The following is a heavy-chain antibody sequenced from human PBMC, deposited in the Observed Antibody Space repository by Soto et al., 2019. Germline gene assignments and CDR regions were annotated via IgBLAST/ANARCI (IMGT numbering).Heavy chain of an antibody. Sequence: GSLRLSCAASGFTFSSYDMHWVRQATGKGLEWVSAIGGAGDTYYPGSVKGRFTISRENAKNALYLQMNGLRAEDTAVYYCARSGPMVRYYYGMDVWGQGTTVTVS. V-gene: IGHV3-13*01. J-gene: IGHJ6*02. D-gene: IGHD3-10*01. CDR3: ARSGPMVRYYYGMDV. CDR1: GFTFSSYD. CDR2: IGGAGDT.